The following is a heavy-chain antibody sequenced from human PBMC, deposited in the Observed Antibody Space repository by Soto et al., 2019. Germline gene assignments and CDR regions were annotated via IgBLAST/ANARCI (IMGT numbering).Heavy chain of an antibody. J-gene: IGHJ4*02. CDR1: GFTFSDAW. V-gene: IGHV3-15*01. CDR3: RTQWLD. D-gene: IGHD6-19*01. Sequence: EVQLVESGGGLVKPGGSLRLSCAAYGFTFSDAWMSWVRQAPGKGLEWVGLIKKKTDGGTTEYAAPVKGRFTISRDDSKNTLYLQMSSLKTEDTAVYYCRTQWLDWGQGTLVTVSS. CDR2: IKKKTDGGTT.